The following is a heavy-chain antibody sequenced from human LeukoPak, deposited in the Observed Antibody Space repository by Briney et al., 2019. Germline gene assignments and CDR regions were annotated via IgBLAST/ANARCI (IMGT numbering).Heavy chain of an antibody. Sequence: GGSLRLSCAASGFTFTNYAMAWVRQAPGKGLEWVSAFGGGSAYYADSVKGRFTITRDNSKNTLYLQVNSLRADDTAVYYCARVSGSFDMWGQGTMVTVSS. D-gene: IGHD3-10*01. V-gene: IGHV3-23*01. CDR2: FGGGSA. CDR3: ARVSGSFDM. J-gene: IGHJ3*02. CDR1: GFTFTNYA.